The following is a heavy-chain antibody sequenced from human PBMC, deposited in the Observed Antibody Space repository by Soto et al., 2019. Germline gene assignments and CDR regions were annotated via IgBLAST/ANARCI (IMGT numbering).Heavy chain of an antibody. D-gene: IGHD2-15*01. CDR1: GGSISSGGYY. Sequence: KTSETLSLTCTVSGGSISSGGYYWSWIRQHPGKGLEWIGYIYYSGSTYYNPSLKSRVTISVDTSKNQFSLKLSSVTAADTAVYYCARGIVVVVAAPNWFDPWGQGTLVTVSS. J-gene: IGHJ5*02. CDR2: IYYSGST. V-gene: IGHV4-31*02. CDR3: ARGIVVVVAAPNWFDP.